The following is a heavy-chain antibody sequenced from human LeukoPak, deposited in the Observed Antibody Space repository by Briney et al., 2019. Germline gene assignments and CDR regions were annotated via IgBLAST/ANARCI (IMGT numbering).Heavy chain of an antibody. CDR2: INPNSGGT. J-gene: IGHJ6*02. CDR1: GYTFTGYY. Sequence: ASVKVSCKASGYTFTGYYMHWVRQAPGQGFEWMGWINPNSGGTNYAQKFQGRVTMTRDTSISTAYMGLSRLRSDDTAVYYCATPLPTVTASMDYCGMDVWGQGTTVTVSS. D-gene: IGHD4-11*01. V-gene: IGHV1-2*02. CDR3: ATPLPTVTASMDYCGMDV.